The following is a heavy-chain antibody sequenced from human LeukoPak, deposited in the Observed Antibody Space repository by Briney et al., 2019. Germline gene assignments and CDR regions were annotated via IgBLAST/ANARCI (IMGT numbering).Heavy chain of an antibody. D-gene: IGHD6-13*01. V-gene: IGHV4-4*07. Sequence: PSETLSLTCTVSGASISSYYWTWIRQPAGKGLEWVGRMYNSDSPNYNPSLKSRVTMSVDTSKNQVSLRLTSVTAADTAVYYCAGGEVSSWYLIWAYNWFDPWGQGTLVTVSS. CDR1: GASISSYY. CDR3: AGGEVSSWYLIWAYNWFDP. CDR2: MYNSDSP. J-gene: IGHJ5*02.